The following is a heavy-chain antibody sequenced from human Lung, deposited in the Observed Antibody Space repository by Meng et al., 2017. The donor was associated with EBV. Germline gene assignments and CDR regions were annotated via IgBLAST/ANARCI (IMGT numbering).Heavy chain of an antibody. J-gene: IGHJ2*01. CDR1: GDSVSSRSAA. CDR3: ARGATSVFDL. Sequence: QVRMQQSGPGLVKPAPTLSLDCVISGDSVSSRSAAWTWIRQSPSRGLEWLGRTYYRSKWYNDYAVFVKSRITINPDTSKNQFSLQLNSVTPEDTAVYYCARGATSVFDLWGRGTLVTVSS. CDR2: TYYRSKWYN. V-gene: IGHV6-1*01.